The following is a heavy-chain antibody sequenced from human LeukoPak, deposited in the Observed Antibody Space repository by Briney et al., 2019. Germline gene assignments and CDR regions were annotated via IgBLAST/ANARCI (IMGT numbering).Heavy chain of an antibody. Sequence: KPGGSLLLSCAASVSTFSDYYMSWIRQAPGKGLEWISYISSSGSTIYYADSVKGRFTISRDNAKKSLHLQMNSLRAEDTAVYYCARGKGASTEFDYWGQGTLVTVSS. CDR2: ISSSGSTI. CDR1: VSTFSDYY. J-gene: IGHJ4*02. V-gene: IGHV3-11*04. D-gene: IGHD1-26*01. CDR3: ARGKGASTEFDY.